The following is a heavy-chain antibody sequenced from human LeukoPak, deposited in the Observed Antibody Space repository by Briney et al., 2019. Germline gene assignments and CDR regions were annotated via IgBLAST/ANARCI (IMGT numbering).Heavy chain of an antibody. Sequence: PSETLSLTCVVYGGSFSGYYWSWIRQPPGKGLEWIGEINHSGSTNYNPSLKSRVTISVDTSKNQFSLKLSSVTAADTAVYYCARRPAVVWFDPWGQGTLVTVSS. CDR1: GGSFSGYY. J-gene: IGHJ5*02. V-gene: IGHV4-34*01. CDR2: INHSGST. D-gene: IGHD6-19*01. CDR3: ARRPAVVWFDP.